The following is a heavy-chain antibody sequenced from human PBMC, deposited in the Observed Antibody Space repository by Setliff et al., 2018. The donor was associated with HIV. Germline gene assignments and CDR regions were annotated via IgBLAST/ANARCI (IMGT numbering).Heavy chain of an antibody. J-gene: IGHJ2*01. CDR2: IYTSGST. V-gene: IGHV4-4*09. CDR3: ARGMVVAAGWYFDL. CDR1: GGSISSYY. D-gene: IGHD2-15*01. Sequence: NPSETLSLTCTVSGGSISSYYWSWIRQPPGKGLEWIGYIYTSGSTNYNPSLKSRVTISVDTSKNQFSLKLSSVTAADTAVYYCARGMVVAAGWYFDLWGRGTLVTVSS.